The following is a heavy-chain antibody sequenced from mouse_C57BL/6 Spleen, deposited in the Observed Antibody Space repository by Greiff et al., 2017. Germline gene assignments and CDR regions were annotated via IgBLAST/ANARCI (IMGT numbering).Heavy chain of an antibody. Sequence: QVQLQQPGAELVKPGASVKFSCKASGYTFTSYWMYWVRQRPGQGLEWIGTIHPNSGSTNYHDKFKSKSTLTVDKSSSTAYMQLSSLTSEDSAIYYCAREVTTPLDCWGQGTTRTVS. J-gene: IGHJ2*01. CDR1: GYTFTSYW. V-gene: IGHV1-64*01. D-gene: IGHD2-3*01. CDR3: AREVTTPLDC. CDR2: IHPNSGST.